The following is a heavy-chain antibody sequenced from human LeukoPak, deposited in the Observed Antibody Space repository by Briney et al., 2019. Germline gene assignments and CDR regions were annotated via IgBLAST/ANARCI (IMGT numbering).Heavy chain of an antibody. CDR1: GGSFSGYY. CDR2: INHSGST. J-gene: IGHJ4*02. Sequence: SETLSLTCAVYGGSFSGYYWSWIRQPPGKGLEWIGEINHSGSTNYNPSLKSRVTISVDTSKNQFSLKLSSVTAADTAVYYCARHLTYTYYYDSSGYVYWGQGTLVTVSS. V-gene: IGHV4-34*01. CDR3: ARHLTYTYYYDSSGYVY. D-gene: IGHD3-22*01.